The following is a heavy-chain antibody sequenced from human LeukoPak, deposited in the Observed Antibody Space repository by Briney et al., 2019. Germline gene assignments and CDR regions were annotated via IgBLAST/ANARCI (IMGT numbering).Heavy chain of an antibody. CDR1: GGSISSRTYY. Sequence: PSETLSLTCTVSGGSISSRTYYWGWIRQPPGKGLEWIGSIYYSGSTYYNPSLKSRVTISVDTSKNQFSLKLSSVTAADTAVYYCAREPTAPIITMIVNAFDIWGQGTMVTVSS. D-gene: IGHD3-22*01. CDR2: IYYSGST. CDR3: AREPTAPIITMIVNAFDI. J-gene: IGHJ3*02. V-gene: IGHV4-39*07.